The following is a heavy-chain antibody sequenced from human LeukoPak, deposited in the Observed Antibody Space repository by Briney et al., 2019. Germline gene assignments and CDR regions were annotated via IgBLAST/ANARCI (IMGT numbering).Heavy chain of an antibody. Sequence: GGSLRLSCAASGFTFSSYAMPWVRQAPGKGLEWVADISYDGSNKYYADSVKGRFTISRDNSKNTLYLQMNSLRAEDTAVYYCARATPFYGDQLYFDYWGQGTLVTVSS. CDR2: ISYDGSNK. J-gene: IGHJ4*02. D-gene: IGHD4-17*01. V-gene: IGHV3-30-3*01. CDR3: ARATPFYGDQLYFDY. CDR1: GFTFSSYA.